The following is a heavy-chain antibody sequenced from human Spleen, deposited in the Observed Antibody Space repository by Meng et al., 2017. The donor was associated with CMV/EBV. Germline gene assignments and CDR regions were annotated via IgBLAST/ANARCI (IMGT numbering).Heavy chain of an antibody. CDR2: IIPVFGTP. Sequence: SVKVSCKSSGGTFITYTFSWVRQAPGQGLEWMGGIIPVFGTPNYAQNFQGRLTITTDDSTSTAYMELSSLRSDDTAVYYCARVDSSGWYPGYWGQGTLVTVSS. V-gene: IGHV1-69*05. CDR1: GGTFITYT. CDR3: ARVDSSGWYPGY. D-gene: IGHD6-19*01. J-gene: IGHJ4*02.